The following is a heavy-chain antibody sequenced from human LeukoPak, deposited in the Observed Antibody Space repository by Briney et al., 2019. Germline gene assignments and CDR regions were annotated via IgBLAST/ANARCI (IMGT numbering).Heavy chain of an antibody. D-gene: IGHD3-22*01. CDR2: INPSGGST. CDR3: ARDLASSGYYWD. V-gene: IGHV1-46*01. Sequence: ASVKVSCKASGYTFTSYGISWVRQAPGQGLEWMGIINPSGGSTSYAQKFQGRVTMTRDTSTSTVYMELSSLRSEDTAVYYCARDLASSGYYWDWGQGTLITVSS. J-gene: IGHJ4*02. CDR1: GYTFTSYG.